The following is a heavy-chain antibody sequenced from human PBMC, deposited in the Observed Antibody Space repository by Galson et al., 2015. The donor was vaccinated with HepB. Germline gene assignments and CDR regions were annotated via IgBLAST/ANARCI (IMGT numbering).Heavy chain of an antibody. Sequence: SLRLSCAVSGFTFSRSSMSWVRQAPGKGLEWVANINQDGSEEKYVDSVKGRFAISRDNAKKSLYLQVNSLRAEDTAVYYCAREQGYYSGWGNFDYWGQGTLVTVSS. J-gene: IGHJ4*02. CDR2: INQDGSEE. D-gene: IGHD6-19*01. CDR1: GFTFSRSS. CDR3: AREQGYYSGWGNFDY. V-gene: IGHV3-7*03.